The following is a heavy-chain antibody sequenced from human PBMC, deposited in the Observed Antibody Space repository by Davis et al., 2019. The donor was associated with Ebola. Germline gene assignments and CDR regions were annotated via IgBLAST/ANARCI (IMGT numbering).Heavy chain of an antibody. CDR3: ARLDFASGLDY. D-gene: IGHD3-22*01. Sequence: SAKGRFTISRDNAKNSLYLQMNSLRAEDTAVYYCARLDFASGLDYWGQGTLVTVSS. J-gene: IGHJ4*02. V-gene: IGHV3-21*04.